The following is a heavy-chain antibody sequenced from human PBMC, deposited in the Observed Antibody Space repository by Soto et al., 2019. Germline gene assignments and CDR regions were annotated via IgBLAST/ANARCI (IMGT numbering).Heavy chain of an antibody. Sequence: ASLKVSCKASGYTFTSYGISWVRQAPGQGLEWMGWISAYNGNTNYAQKLQGRVTMTTDTSTSTAYMELRSLRSDDTAVYYCARGYCSGGSCYPFDYWGQGTLVTVSS. J-gene: IGHJ4*02. CDR1: GYTFTSYG. D-gene: IGHD2-15*01. V-gene: IGHV1-18*01. CDR2: ISAYNGNT. CDR3: ARGYCSGGSCYPFDY.